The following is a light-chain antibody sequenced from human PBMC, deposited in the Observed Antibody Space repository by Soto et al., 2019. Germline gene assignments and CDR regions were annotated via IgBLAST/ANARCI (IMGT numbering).Light chain of an antibody. CDR3: CSYAGSYGVV. V-gene: IGLV2-11*01. CDR1: SSDVGGYNY. Sequence: QSALTQPRSVSGSPGQSVTISCTGTSSDVGGYNYVSWYQQHPGKAPKLMIYDVSKRPSGVPDRFSGSKSGNTASLTISGLQAEYEANYYCCSYAGSYGVVFGTGTQLTVL. CDR2: DVS. J-gene: IGLJ1*01.